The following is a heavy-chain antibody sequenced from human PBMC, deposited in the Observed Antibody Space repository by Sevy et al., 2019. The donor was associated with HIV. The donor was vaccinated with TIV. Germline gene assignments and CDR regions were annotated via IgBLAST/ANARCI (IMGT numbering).Heavy chain of an antibody. D-gene: IGHD1-1*01. CDR1: GYTFTSYA. CDR2: INAGNGNT. CDR3: ARVGYPGLSQFDP. V-gene: IGHV1-3*01. Sequence: ASVKVSCKASGYTFTSYAMHWVRQAPGQRLEWMGWINAGNGNTKYSQKFQGRVTITRDTSASTAYMEMSSLRSEDTAVYYCARVGYPGLSQFDPWGQGTLVTVSS. J-gene: IGHJ5*02.